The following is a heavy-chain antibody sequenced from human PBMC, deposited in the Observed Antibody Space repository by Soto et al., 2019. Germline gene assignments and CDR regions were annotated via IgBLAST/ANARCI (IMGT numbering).Heavy chain of an antibody. V-gene: IGHV3-74*01. J-gene: IGHJ1*01. Sequence: EVQLVESGGGLVQPGGSLRLSCVASGFTFSSYCMHWVRQAPGKGLVWVSSISNDGSSIYADPVNGRFTISRDNAKNTLYLQMNSLRAEDTAVYYCARLPNKSPQNWGQGTLVIVSP. CDR1: GFTFSSYC. CDR3: ARLPNKSPQN. CDR2: ISNDGSS.